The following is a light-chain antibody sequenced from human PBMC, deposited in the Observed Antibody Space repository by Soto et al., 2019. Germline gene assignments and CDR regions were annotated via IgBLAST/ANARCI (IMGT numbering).Light chain of an antibody. J-gene: IGKJ2*01. CDR1: QSISTW. V-gene: IGKV1-5*01. CDR2: DAS. CDR3: QQYNSYHT. Sequence: DIQMTQSPSTLSASVGDRVTITCRASQSISTWLAWYQQKPGKAPNLLIYDASSLESGVPSRFSGSGSGTEFTLTINSLQPDDFATYYCQQYNSYHTFGQGTKLE.